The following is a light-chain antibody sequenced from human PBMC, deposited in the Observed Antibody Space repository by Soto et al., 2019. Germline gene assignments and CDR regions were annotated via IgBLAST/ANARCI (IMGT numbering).Light chain of an antibody. V-gene: IGKV1-5*01. CDR1: QSIGSW. J-gene: IGKJ4*01. CDR3: QPFKSYSLT. CDR2: DAS. Sequence: DIQMTQSPSTLSASIGDRITMTCRASQSIGSWLAWYQQKPGKAPKLLIYDASSLQSGVPSRFSGSGSGTEFTLTISSLQPDDFATYYCQPFKSYSLTFGGGTKVDIK.